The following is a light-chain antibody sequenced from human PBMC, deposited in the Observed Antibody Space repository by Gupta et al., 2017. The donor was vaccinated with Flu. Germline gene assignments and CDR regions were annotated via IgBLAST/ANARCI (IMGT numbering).Light chain of an antibody. J-gene: IGLJ1*01. CDR1: DILTYS. CDR2: DGY. V-gene: IGLV3-21*02. CDR3: HVWDTVNDVYV. Sequence: CEGEDILTYSVHWSQQKPGQAPGLVAYDGYDRPSGIPDRFSGSKATLTISRVEVEDEADYYCHVWDTVNDVYVFGPGTKLTVL.